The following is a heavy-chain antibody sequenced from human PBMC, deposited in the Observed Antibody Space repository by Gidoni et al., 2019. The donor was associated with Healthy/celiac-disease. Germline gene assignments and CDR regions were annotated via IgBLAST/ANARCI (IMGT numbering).Heavy chain of an antibody. D-gene: IGHD3-10*01. CDR2: IDPSDSYT. V-gene: IGHV5-10-1*03. CDR1: GYSLPSYW. J-gene: IGHJ5*02. CDR3: ARHGRITTVLLWFGDP. Sequence: EVQLVQSGAEVKKPGESLRISCKGSGYSLPSYWISWVRQMPGKGLEWMGRIDPSDSYTNYSPSFQGHVTISADKSISTAYLQWSSLKASDTAMYYCARHGRITTVLLWFGDPWGQGTLVTVSS.